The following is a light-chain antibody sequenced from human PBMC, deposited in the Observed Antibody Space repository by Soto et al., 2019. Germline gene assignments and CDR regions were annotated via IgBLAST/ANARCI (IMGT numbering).Light chain of an antibody. Sequence: EIVMTQSPATLSVSPGERATLSCRASQSVSINLAWYQQKPGQAPRLLIYGASTRATGVPARFSGSGSGTEFTLTIASLQSEDFAVYYCQQYSKWPITFGQGTRLEIK. CDR2: GAS. J-gene: IGKJ5*01. V-gene: IGKV3-15*01. CDR3: QQYSKWPIT. CDR1: QSVSIN.